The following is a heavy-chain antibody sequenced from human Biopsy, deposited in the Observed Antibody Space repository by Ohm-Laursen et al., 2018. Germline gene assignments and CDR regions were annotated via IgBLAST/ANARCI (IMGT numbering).Heavy chain of an antibody. CDR1: SHTFTDYN. CDR3: ARDPLNGHKHFDY. CDR2: INCKTGAT. D-gene: IGHD2-8*01. J-gene: IGHJ4*02. V-gene: IGHV1-2*02. Sequence: EASVKVSCKASSHTFTDYNIHWMRQAPGQGLEWLGYINCKTGATNYAQKFQGTVTMTRDTSISTAYLALGSLRSADTAIYYCARDPLNGHKHFDYWGQGSLVTVSS.